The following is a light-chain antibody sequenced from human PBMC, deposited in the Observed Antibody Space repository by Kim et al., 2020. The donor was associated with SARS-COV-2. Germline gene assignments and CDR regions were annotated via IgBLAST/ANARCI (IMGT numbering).Light chain of an antibody. J-gene: IGKJ5*01. CDR3: QQYDSSPTVT. V-gene: IGKV3-20*01. CDR2: SAS. Sequence: EIVLTQSPGTLSLSPGERATLSCRASQSISNGYLAWYQHKPGQSPRLLMHSASRRASGTPDRFSGTGSGTDFILTISRLEPEDFAVYYCQQYDSSPTVTFGQGTRLEIK. CDR1: QSISNGY.